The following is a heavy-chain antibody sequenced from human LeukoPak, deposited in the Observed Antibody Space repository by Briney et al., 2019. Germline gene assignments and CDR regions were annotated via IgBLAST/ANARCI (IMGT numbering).Heavy chain of an antibody. D-gene: IGHD2-21*02. V-gene: IGHV3-33*01. Sequence: GGSLRLSCAASGFTFSSYGMHWVRQAPGKGLEWVAIIWYDGTNKYYAASVKGRFTISRDNSKNTLYLQMNSLRAEDMAVYYCARDSCGGDCYPYTFDYWGQGTLVTVSS. CDR2: IWYDGTNK. CDR1: GFTFSSYG. J-gene: IGHJ4*02. CDR3: ARDSCGGDCYPYTFDY.